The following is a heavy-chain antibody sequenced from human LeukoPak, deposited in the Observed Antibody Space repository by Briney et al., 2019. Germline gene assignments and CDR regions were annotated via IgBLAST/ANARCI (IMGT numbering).Heavy chain of an antibody. D-gene: IGHD5-24*01. Sequence: GGSLRLSCAASGFTFSSYAMSWVRQAPGKGLEWVSAISGSGGSTYYADSVKGRFTISRDNSKHTLYLQMNSLRAQDTAVYHCVTWDGLDYWGQGTLVTVSS. CDR3: VTWDGLDY. J-gene: IGHJ4*02. CDR2: ISGSGGST. V-gene: IGHV3-23*01. CDR1: GFTFSSYA.